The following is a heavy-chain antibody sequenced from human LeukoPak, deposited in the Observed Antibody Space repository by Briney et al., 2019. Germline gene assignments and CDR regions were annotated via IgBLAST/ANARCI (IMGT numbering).Heavy chain of an antibody. D-gene: IGHD2-8*01. CDR2: IKEDGSAK. V-gene: IGHV3-7*04. CDR1: GFTFSTYW. CDR3: ARDYDGVRGHW. Sequence: GGALRLSCAASGFTFSTYWMSWVRQAPGKGLEWVANIKEDGSAKYYVDSVKGRFTISRDNGKNSLYLQMNSLRAEDTAVYYCARDYDGVRGHWWGEGTLVTVSS. J-gene: IGHJ4*02.